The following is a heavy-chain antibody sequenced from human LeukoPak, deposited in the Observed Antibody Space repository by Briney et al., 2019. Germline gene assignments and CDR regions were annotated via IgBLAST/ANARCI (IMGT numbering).Heavy chain of an antibody. V-gene: IGHV3-7*01. CDR3: ARVSQLSLFDY. CDR2: IKQDGSEK. J-gene: IGHJ4*02. Sequence: GGFLRLSCAASGFTFSSHWMSWVRRAPGKGLEWVANIKQDGSEKHYVDSVKGRFTISRDNAKNSLYLQMNSLRDEDTAVYYCARVSQLSLFDYWGQGTPVTVSS. D-gene: IGHD5-18*01. CDR1: GFTFSSHW.